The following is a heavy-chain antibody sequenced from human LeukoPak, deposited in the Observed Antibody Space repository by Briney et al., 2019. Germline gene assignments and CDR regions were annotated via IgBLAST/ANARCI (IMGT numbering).Heavy chain of an antibody. J-gene: IGHJ6*02. CDR3: ARDLAYCGGDCESDDYYYYGMDV. V-gene: IGHV3-66*01. CDR1: GFTVSSNY. D-gene: IGHD2-21*02. CDR2: IYSGGST. Sequence: GGSLRLSCAASGFTVSSNYMSWVRQAPGKGLEWVSVIYSGGSTYYADSVKGRFTISRDNSKNTLYLQMNSLRAEDTAVYYCARDLAYCGGDCESDDYYYYGMDVWGQGTTVTVSS.